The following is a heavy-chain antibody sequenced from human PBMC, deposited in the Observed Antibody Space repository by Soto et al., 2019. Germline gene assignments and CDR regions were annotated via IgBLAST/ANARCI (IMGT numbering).Heavy chain of an antibody. CDR1: GWSFSGYY. Sequence: SETLSLTCAVYGWSFSGYYWSWIRQPPGKGLEWIGEINHSGSTNYNPSLKSRVTISVDTSKNQFSLKLSSVTAADTAVYYCACGFGALLRHDYWGQGTLVTVSS. V-gene: IGHV4-34*01. CDR3: ACGFGALLRHDY. CDR2: INHSGST. D-gene: IGHD3-10*01. J-gene: IGHJ4*02.